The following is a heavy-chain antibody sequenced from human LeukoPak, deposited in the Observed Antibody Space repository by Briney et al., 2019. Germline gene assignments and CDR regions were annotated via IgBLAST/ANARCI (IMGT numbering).Heavy chain of an antibody. CDR2: IYYSGST. D-gene: IGHD4-17*01. Sequence: PSETLSLTCTVSGGSISSYYWSWIRQPPGKGLEWIGYIYYSGSTNYNPSLKSRVTISVDTSKNQFSLKLSSVTAADTAVYYCARGGMTTEGTFDYWGQGTLVTVSS. CDR3: ARGGMTTEGTFDY. CDR1: GGSISSYY. V-gene: IGHV4-59*01. J-gene: IGHJ4*02.